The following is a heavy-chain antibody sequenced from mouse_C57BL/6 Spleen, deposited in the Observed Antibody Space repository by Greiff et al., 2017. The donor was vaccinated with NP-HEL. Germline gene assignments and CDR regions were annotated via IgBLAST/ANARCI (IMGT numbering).Heavy chain of an antibody. Sequence: VQLQQPGAELVKPGASVKLSCKASGYTFTSYWMHWVKQRPGQGLEWIGMIHPNSGSTNYNEKFKSKATLTVDKSSSTAYMQLSSLTSEDSAVYYCAGEGSNPYYFDYWGQGTTLTVSS. CDR3: AGEGSNPYYFDY. V-gene: IGHV1-64*01. J-gene: IGHJ2*01. CDR2: IHPNSGST. D-gene: IGHD1-1*01. CDR1: GYTFTSYW.